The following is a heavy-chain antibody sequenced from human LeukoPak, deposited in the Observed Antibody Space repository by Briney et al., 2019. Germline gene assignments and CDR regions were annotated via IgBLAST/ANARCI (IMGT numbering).Heavy chain of an antibody. CDR3: AKGTSILFDY. V-gene: IGHV4-59*01. D-gene: IGHD2-21*01. J-gene: IGHJ4*02. Sequence: SETLSLTCTVSGGSTSSYYWSWIRQPPGKGLEWIGYIYYGGSTNYNPSLKSRVTISVDTSKNQFSLKLSSVTAADTAVYYCAKGTSILFDYWGQGTLVTVSS. CDR2: IYYGGST. CDR1: GGSTSSYY.